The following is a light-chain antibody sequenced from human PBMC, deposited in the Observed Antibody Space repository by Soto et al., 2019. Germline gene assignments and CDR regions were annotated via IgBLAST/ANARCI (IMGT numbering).Light chain of an antibody. CDR3: AAWDDGVNTYV. CDR2: SNN. CDR1: SXNIGSNT. J-gene: IGLJ1*01. V-gene: IGLV1-44*01. Sequence: QSVLTQPPSASGTPGQRVTISCSGSSXNIGSNTVICYQQQPGTTPTLLIYSNNQRPSGGPDRFSCSTSSTSTSLPTSALQPEEEADYYCAAWDDGVNTYVFGTGTKVTVL.